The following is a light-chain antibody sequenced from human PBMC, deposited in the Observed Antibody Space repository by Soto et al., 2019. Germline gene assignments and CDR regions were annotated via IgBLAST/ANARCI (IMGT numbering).Light chain of an antibody. V-gene: IGKV1-5*01. CDR3: QQYNSHLWT. CDR2: DAS. J-gene: IGKJ1*01. Sequence: DIQMTQSPSTLSASVGDRVTITCRASQSISTWVAWYQQKPGKAPKVLIYDASSLESGVPSRFSGSGSGTEFSLTISSLQPDDFATYYCQQYNSHLWTFGQGTKVEIK. CDR1: QSISTW.